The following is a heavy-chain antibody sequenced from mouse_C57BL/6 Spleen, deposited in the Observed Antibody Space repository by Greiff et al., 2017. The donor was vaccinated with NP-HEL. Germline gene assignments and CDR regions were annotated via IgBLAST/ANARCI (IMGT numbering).Heavy chain of an antibody. V-gene: IGHV1-31*01. CDR1: GYSFTGYY. J-gene: IGHJ4*01. CDR2: IYPYNGVS. D-gene: IGHD1-1*01. CDR3: ARNAVVAPYAMDY. Sequence: EVKLMESGPELVKPGASVKISCKASGYSFTGYYMHWVKQSHGNILDWIGYIYPYNGVSSYNQKFKGKATLTVDKSSSTAYMELRSLTSEDSAVYYCARNAVVAPYAMDYWGQGTSVTVSS.